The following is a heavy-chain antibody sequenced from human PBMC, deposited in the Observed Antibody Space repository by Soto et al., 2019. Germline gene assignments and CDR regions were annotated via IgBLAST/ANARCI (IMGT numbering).Heavy chain of an antibody. CDR3: ARDVGTTYFDY. Sequence: QVQLVESGGGVVQPGRSLRLSCAASGFTFSSYGMHWVRQAPGKGLEWVAFIWYDGSNKYYADSVKGRFTISRDNSKNTLYLQMNSLRAEDTAVYYCARDVGTTYFDYWVQGTLITVSS. J-gene: IGHJ4*02. CDR1: GFTFSSYG. CDR2: IWYDGSNK. V-gene: IGHV3-33*01. D-gene: IGHD4-17*01.